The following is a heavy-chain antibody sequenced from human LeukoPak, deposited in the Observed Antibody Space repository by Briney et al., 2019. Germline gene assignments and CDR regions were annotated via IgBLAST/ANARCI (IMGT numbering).Heavy chain of an antibody. CDR2: INFAGST. CDR1: GGSISSGDYY. D-gene: IGHD5-24*01. Sequence: PSQTLSLTCTVSGGSISSGDYYWSWIRQPAGKGLEWIGRINFAGSTNYNPSLKSRVTMSVDTSKNQFSLKLSSVTAADTAVYYCARAPTNYYYYYMDVWGKGTTVTVSS. CDR3: ARAPTNYYYYYMDV. J-gene: IGHJ6*03. V-gene: IGHV4-61*02.